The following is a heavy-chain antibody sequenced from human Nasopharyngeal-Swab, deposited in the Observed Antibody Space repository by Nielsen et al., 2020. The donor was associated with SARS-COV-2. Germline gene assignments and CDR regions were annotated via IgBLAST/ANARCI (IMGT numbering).Heavy chain of an antibody. CDR3: AKDGQQLAFDY. CDR1: GFTFSSYA. V-gene: IGHV3-23*03. CDR2: IYSGGSST. D-gene: IGHD6-13*01. Sequence: GGSLRLSCAASGFTFSSYAMSWVRQAPGKGLEWVSVIYSGGSSTYYADSVKGRFTISRDNSKNTLYLQMNSLRAEDTAVYYCAKDGQQLAFDYWGQGTLVTVSS. J-gene: IGHJ4*02.